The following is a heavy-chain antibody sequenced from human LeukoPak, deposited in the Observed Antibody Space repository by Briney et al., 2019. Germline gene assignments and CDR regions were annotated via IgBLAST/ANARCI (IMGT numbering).Heavy chain of an antibody. CDR2: IKQDGSDK. D-gene: IGHD3-16*02. V-gene: IGHV3-7*01. CDR3: ARDHHHRLWDDYYYYMDV. J-gene: IGHJ6*03. Sequence: GGSLRLSCAASGFTFSNNWMSWVRQAPGKGLEWVANIKQDGSDKYYVDSVKGRFTISRDNAKNSLYLQMNSLRAEDTAVYYCARDHHHRLWDDYYYYMDVWGKGATVTISS. CDR1: GFTFSNNW.